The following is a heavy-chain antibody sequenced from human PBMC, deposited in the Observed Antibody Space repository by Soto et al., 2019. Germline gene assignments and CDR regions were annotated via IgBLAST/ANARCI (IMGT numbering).Heavy chain of an antibody. CDR2: ISYDGSNK. CDR1: GFTFSSYG. V-gene: IGHV3-30*18. J-gene: IGHJ4*02. D-gene: IGHD4-17*01. CDR3: ANHYGPLGWRFGY. Sequence: LRLSCAASGFTFSSYGMHWVRQAPGKVLEWVAVISYDGSNKYYADSVKGRFTISRDNSKNTLYLQMNSLRAEDTAVYYCANHYGPLGWRFGYGGQGTRVRVSS.